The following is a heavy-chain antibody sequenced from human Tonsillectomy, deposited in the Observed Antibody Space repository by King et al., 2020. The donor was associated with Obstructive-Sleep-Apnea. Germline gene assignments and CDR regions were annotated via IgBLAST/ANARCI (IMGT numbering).Heavy chain of an antibody. Sequence: GQLVQSGAEVKKPGESLKISCRGFGYTFATSWIAWVRQMPGKGLEWMGLIYPADSHARYSPSFQGQVTFSVDNSISTAYILWSSLKASDTATYFCAKYTPTQEYNYGLDVWGQGTTVIVSS. V-gene: IGHV5-51*01. CDR1: GYTFATSW. CDR3: AKYTPTQEYNYGLDV. D-gene: IGHD2-2*02. CDR2: IYPADSHA. J-gene: IGHJ6*02.